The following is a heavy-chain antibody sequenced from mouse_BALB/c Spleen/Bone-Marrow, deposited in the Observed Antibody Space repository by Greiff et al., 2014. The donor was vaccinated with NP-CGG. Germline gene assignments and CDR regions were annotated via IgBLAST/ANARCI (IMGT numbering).Heavy chain of an antibody. V-gene: IGHV1-63*02. CDR2: IYPGGGYT. J-gene: IGHJ2*01. D-gene: IGHD4-1*01. CDR1: GYTFTNDW. CDR3: ARYWDGYYFDY. Sequence: QVQLKESGAELVRPGTSVKMSCKASGYTFTNDWLGWVKQRPGHGLEWIGDIYPGGGYTKYNEKFKGKATLTADTSSSTAYMQLSGLTSEDSAVYFCARYWDGYYFDYWGQGTTLTVSS.